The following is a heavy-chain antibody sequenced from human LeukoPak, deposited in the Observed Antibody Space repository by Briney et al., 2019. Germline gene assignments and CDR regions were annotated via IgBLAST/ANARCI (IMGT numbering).Heavy chain of an antibody. CDR3: ARVGYCSGGSCYYFDY. CDR1: GYTFTGYW. D-gene: IGHD2-15*01. J-gene: IGHJ4*02. CDR2: INPNNGGT. Sequence: ASVKVSCTASGYTFTGYWIHWVRQAPGQGFEWMGWINPNNGGTNYAQKLQGRVTMTRDTSTSTVYMEVSSLISDDTAVYYCARVGYCSGGSCYYFDYWGQGTLVTVSS. V-gene: IGHV1-2*02.